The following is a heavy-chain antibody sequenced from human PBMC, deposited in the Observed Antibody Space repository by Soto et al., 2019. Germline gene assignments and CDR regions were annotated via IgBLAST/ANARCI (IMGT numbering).Heavy chain of an antibody. V-gene: IGHV3-48*03. Sequence: PGGSLTLSCAAAGCTLSSYEMNWVRQAPGKGLEWVSYISSSGSTIYYADSVKGRFTISRDNAKNSLYLQMNSLRAEDTAVYYCARGVVPAAIGGIFDYWGQGTLVTVSS. J-gene: IGHJ4*02. CDR1: GCTLSSYE. CDR3: ARGVVPAAIGGIFDY. D-gene: IGHD2-2*02. CDR2: ISSSGSTI.